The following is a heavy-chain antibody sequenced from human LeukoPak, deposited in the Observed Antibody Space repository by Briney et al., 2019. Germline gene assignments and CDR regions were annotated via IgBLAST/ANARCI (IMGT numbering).Heavy chain of an antibody. CDR1: GFTFSNPP. CDR2: ISPSGDRT. D-gene: IGHD3/OR15-3a*01. CDR3: ARAFRPASDPHDFYDF. J-gene: IGHJ3*01. Sequence: GSLRLSCSASGFTFSNPPMHWVRQASGKRLEYVSAISPSGDRTWYADSVKGRFTISRDNSKNTMYLQMGSLRPEDMGVYYCARAFRPASDPHDFYDFWGRGTTVTVSS. V-gene: IGHV3-64*02.